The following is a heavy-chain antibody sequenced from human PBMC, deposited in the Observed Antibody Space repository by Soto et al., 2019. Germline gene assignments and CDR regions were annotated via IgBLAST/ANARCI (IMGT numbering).Heavy chain of an antibody. Sequence: QVQLVQSGAEEKRPGASVTLSCKASGFTFTKNAIHWVRQAPGQRPEWMGWINAGNGNTKYLQKFQGRVTIIRDTSETTVNMELTSLRSEDTAVYYCARSAVSPFGGLIGPFDYWGQGTLVTVSS. CDR3: ARSAVSPFGGLIGPFDY. J-gene: IGHJ4*02. D-gene: IGHD3-16*02. CDR2: INAGNGNT. CDR1: GFTFTKNA. V-gene: IGHV1-3*05.